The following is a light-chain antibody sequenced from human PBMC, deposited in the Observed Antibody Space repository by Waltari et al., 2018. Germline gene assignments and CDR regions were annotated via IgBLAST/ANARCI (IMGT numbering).Light chain of an antibody. Sequence: DIVMTQSPDSLAVSLGERATINCKSSQSVLTSSNNKNSLAWYQRKPGQPPRLLIYWASTRESGVPDRFSGSGSGTDFTLTITSLQAEDVAVYYCQQFYNTPLTFGQGTKLEIK. J-gene: IGKJ2*01. V-gene: IGKV4-1*01. CDR3: QQFYNTPLT. CDR2: WAS. CDR1: QSVLTSSNNKNS.